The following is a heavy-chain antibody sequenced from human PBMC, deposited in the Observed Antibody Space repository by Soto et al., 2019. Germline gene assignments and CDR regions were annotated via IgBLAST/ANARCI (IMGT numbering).Heavy chain of an antibody. CDR2: ISSTGALM. J-gene: IGHJ4*02. D-gene: IGHD6-19*01. Sequence: GGSLRLSCAASGFVFSQYSMNWVRQAPGKGLEWVSSISSTGALMYYADSVKGRFTISRDDADNSLYLQMNSLRVEDTAVYYCARDRLARGIPVAGRIDYWGQGALVTVSS. CDR3: ARDRLARGIPVAGRIDY. V-gene: IGHV3-21*01. CDR1: GFVFSQYS.